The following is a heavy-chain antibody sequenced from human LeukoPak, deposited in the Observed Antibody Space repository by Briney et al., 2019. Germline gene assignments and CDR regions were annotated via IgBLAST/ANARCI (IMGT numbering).Heavy chain of an antibody. Sequence: PSETLSLTCAVYGGSLSGYYWSWIRQPPGKGLEWIGEINHSGSTNYNPSLKSRVTISVDTSKNQFSLKLSSVTAADTAVYYCAXXXADMAIDYWGQGTLVTVSS. CDR2: INHSGST. D-gene: IGHD2-15*01. CDR1: GGSLSGYY. J-gene: IGHJ4*02. CDR3: AXXXADMAIDY. V-gene: IGHV4-34*01.